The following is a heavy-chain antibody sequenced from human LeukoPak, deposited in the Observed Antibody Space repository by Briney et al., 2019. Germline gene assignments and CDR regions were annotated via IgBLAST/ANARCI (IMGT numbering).Heavy chain of an antibody. D-gene: IGHD3-22*01. J-gene: IGHJ3*02. CDR3: ASPTIYDSSGSWYAFDI. Sequence: SETLSLTCTVSGGSISSSSYYWGWIRQPPGKGLEWIGEINHSGSTNYNPSLKSRVTISVDTSKNQFSLKLSSVTAADTAVYYCASPTIYDSSGSWYAFDIWGQGTMVTVSS. CDR1: GGSISSSSYY. CDR2: INHSGST. V-gene: IGHV4-39*07.